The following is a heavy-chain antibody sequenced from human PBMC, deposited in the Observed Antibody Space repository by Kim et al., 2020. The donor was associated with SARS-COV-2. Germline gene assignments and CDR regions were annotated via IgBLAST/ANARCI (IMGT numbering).Heavy chain of an antibody. CDR2: IIPIFGTA. Sequence: SVKVSCKASGGTFSSYAISWVRQAPGQGLEWMGGIIPIFGTANYAQKFQGRVTITADESTSTAYMELSSLRSEDTAVYYCGGIAVAVGWGYYYGMDVWGQGTTVTVSS. CDR1: GGTFSSYA. J-gene: IGHJ6*02. D-gene: IGHD6-19*01. CDR3: GGIAVAVGWGYYYGMDV. V-gene: IGHV1-69*13.